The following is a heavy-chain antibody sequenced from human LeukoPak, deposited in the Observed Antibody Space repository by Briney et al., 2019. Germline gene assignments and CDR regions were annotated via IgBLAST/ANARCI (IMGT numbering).Heavy chain of an antibody. D-gene: IGHD2-2*01. J-gene: IGHJ4*02. CDR2: INPNSGGT. CDR1: GYTLSGYY. CDR3: ARSEDIVVVPAPIFDY. V-gene: IGHV1-2*02. Sequence: GASVKVSCKASGYTLSGYYMHWVRQAPGQGLEWMGWINPNSGGTNYAQKFQGMVTMTRDTSISTAYMELSSLRSDDTAVYYCARSEDIVVVPAPIFDYWGQGTLVTVSS.